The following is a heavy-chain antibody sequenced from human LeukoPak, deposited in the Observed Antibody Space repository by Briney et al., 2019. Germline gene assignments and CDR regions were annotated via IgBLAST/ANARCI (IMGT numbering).Heavy chain of an antibody. CDR1: GGSISSYY. D-gene: IGHD3-22*01. V-gene: IGHV4-59*08. J-gene: IGHJ1*01. CDR2: IYYSGST. CDR3: ARGVSYYDSSGYYNEYFQH. Sequence: PSETLSLTCTVSGGSISSYYWSWIRQPPGKGLEWIGYIYYSGSTNYNPSLKSRVTISVDTSKDQFSLKLSSVTAADTAVYYCARGVSYYDSSGYYNEYFQHWGQGTLVTVSS.